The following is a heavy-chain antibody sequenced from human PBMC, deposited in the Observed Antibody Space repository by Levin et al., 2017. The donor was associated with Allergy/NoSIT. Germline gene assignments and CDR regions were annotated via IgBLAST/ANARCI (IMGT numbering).Heavy chain of an antibody. D-gene: IGHD3-10*01. J-gene: IGHJ4*02. CDR2: IYYSGST. Sequence: RSQTLSLTCTVSGGSISSYYWSWIRQPPGKGLEWIGYIYYSGSTNYNPSLKSRVTISVDTSKKQFSLNLISVTAADTAVYYCARATMVRGDLDYWGQGTLVTVSS. CDR1: GGSISSYY. CDR3: ARATMVRGDLDY. V-gene: IGHV4-59*01.